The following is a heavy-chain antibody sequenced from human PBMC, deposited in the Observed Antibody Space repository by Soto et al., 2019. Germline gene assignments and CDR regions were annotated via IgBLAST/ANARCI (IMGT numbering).Heavy chain of an antibody. Sequence: PGGSLRLSCAASGFTFSSCAMSWVRQAPGKGLEWVSAITGTGGNTYYVDSVKGRFTSSRDNSKNMLYLQVNSLRVEDTAVYYCARIRGYWYGLDVWGQGTTVTVSS. CDR2: ITGTGGNT. CDR1: GFTFSSCA. CDR3: ARIRGYWYGLDV. V-gene: IGHV3-23*01. J-gene: IGHJ6*02.